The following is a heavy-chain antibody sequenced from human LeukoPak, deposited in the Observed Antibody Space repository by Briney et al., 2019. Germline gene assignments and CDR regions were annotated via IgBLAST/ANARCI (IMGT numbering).Heavy chain of an antibody. CDR1: GFTFSDYW. CDR2: IETDGDQK. Sequence: GGSLRLSCVASGFTFSDYWMSWVRQAPGMGLEWVANIETDGDQKNYVDSVKGRFTISRDNARNSLYLQMRSLRVEDTAVYYCARDIPSGFYTPDYWGRGTLVAVSS. V-gene: IGHV3-7*01. J-gene: IGHJ4*02. CDR3: ARDIPSGFYTPDY. D-gene: IGHD5-12*01.